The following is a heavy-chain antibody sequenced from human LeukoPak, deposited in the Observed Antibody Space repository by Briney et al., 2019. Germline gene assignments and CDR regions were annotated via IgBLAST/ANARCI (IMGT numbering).Heavy chain of an antibody. CDR2: IYDIGST. Sequence: GGSLRLSCAASGFTVNTNYMTWVRQTPEKGLEWVSVIYDIGSTYYADSVKGRFTISRDNSKNTVYLQMNSPRAEDTAVYYCAREFSLWKTFDIWGQGTMVTVSS. V-gene: IGHV3-66*01. CDR1: GFTVNTNY. J-gene: IGHJ3*02. CDR3: AREFSLWKTFDI. D-gene: IGHD2-21*01.